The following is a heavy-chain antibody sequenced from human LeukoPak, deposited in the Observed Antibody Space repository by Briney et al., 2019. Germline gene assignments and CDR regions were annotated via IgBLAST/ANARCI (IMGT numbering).Heavy chain of an antibody. CDR1: GGSISSYY. Sequence: PSETLSLTCTVSGGSISSYYWSWIRQPAGKGLEWIGRIYTSGSTNYNPSLKSRVTMSVDTSKNQFSLKLSSVTAADAAVYYCARSRRWPPQRGQVEYFDDWGKETLGTVSS. D-gene: IGHD5-24*01. J-gene: IGHJ4*01. CDR2: IYTSGST. CDR3: ARSRRWPPQRGQVEYFDD. V-gene: IGHV4-4*07.